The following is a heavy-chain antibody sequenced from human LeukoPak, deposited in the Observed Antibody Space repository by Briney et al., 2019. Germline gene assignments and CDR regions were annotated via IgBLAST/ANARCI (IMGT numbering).Heavy chain of an antibody. V-gene: IGHV3-33*06. CDR3: AKEGRWFGELLGLDY. Sequence: GGSLRLSCAASGFTFSSYGMHWVRQAPGKGLEWVAVIWYDGSKKYYADSVKGRFTISRDNSKNTLYLQMNSLRAEDTAVYYCAKEGRWFGELLGLDYWGQGTLVTVSS. CDR1: GFTFSSYG. D-gene: IGHD3-10*01. J-gene: IGHJ4*02. CDR2: IWYDGSKK.